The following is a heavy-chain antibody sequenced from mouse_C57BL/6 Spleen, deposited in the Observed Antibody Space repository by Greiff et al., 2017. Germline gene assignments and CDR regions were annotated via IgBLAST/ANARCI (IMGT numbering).Heavy chain of an antibody. CDR3: AREEAYDYAWLAY. CDR2: ISYDGSN. Sequence: VQLKESGPGLVKPSQSLSLTCSVTGYSITSGYYWNWIRQFPGNKLEWMGYISYDGSNNYNPSLKNRISITRDTSKNPFFLKLNSVTTEDTATYDSAREEAYDYAWLAYWGQGTLVTVSA. V-gene: IGHV3-6*01. D-gene: IGHD2-4*01. J-gene: IGHJ3*01. CDR1: GYSITSGYY.